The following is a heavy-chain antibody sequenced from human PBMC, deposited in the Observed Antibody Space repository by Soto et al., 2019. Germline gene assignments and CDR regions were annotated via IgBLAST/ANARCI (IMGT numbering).Heavy chain of an antibody. CDR2: IYASGST. Sequence: KASETLSLTCTVSGGSISSCYWSWIRQPAGKGLEWIGRIYASGSTNYNPSLKSRVTMSVDTSNNQFSLKLTSVTAADTAVYYCARGTTGQDDYWGQGTLVTVSS. V-gene: IGHV4-4*07. CDR1: GGSISSCY. CDR3: ARGTTGQDDY. J-gene: IGHJ4*02. D-gene: IGHD1-7*01.